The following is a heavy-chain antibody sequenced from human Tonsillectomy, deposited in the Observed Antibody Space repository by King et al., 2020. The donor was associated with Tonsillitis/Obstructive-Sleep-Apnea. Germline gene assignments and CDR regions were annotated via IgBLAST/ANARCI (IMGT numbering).Heavy chain of an antibody. CDR1: GYTFTSYG. V-gene: IGHV1-18*01. J-gene: IGHJ6*02. CDR3: AREITIFGVVIRGYGMDV. D-gene: IGHD3-3*01. Sequence: QLVQSGAEVKKPGASVKVSCKASGYTFTSYGISWVRQAPGQGLEWMGWISAYNGNTNYAQKLQGRVTMTTDTSTSTAYMELRSLRSDDTAVYYCAREITIFGVVIRGYGMDVWGQGPTVTVSS. CDR2: ISAYNGNT.